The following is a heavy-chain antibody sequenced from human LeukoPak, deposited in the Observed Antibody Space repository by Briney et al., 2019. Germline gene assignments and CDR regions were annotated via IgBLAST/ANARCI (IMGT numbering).Heavy chain of an antibody. Sequence: QPGGSLRLSCAASGSTFSSYAMHWVRQAPGKGLEWVAVISYDGSNKYYADSVKGRFTISRDNSKNTLYLQMNSLRAEDTAVYYCARAVGLVGATTRLDYWGQGTLVTVSS. V-gene: IGHV3-30*04. CDR2: ISYDGSNK. CDR1: GSTFSSYA. D-gene: IGHD1-26*01. J-gene: IGHJ4*02. CDR3: ARAVGLVGATTRLDY.